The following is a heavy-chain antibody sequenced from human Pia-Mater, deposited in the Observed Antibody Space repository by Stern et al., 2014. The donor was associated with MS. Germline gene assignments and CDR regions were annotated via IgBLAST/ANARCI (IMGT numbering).Heavy chain of an antibody. CDR1: GYNFISDD. J-gene: IGHJ5*01. CDR3: TKAWDS. CDR2: MNPDSGDT. Sequence: VQLAESGAEVRKPGASVRVSCKTSGYNFISDDINWVRQATGQGLEWMGGMNPDSGDTGYAQKFQGRLTITGDTSINTAYMELTSLSSEDSAVYYCTKAWDSWGQGTLVTVSS. V-gene: IGHV1-8*01.